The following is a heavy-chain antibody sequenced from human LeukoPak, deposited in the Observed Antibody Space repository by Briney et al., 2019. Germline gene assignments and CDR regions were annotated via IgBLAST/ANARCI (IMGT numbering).Heavy chain of an antibody. CDR1: GDSISSNNW. CDR3: ARDLDGVLSGGLFRP. CDR2: IYHSGST. D-gene: IGHD3-3*01. J-gene: IGHJ1*01. Sequence: PSETLSLTCAVSGDSISSNNWWSWVRQPPGKGLEWIGEIYHSGSTNYNPSLKSRVTISVDKSKNQFSLKLTSVTAADTAIYYCARDLDGVLSGGLFRPWGQGTLVTVSS. V-gene: IGHV4-4*02.